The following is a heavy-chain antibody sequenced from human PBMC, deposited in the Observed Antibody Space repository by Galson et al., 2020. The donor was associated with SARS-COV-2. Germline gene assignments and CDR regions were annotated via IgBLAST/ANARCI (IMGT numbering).Heavy chain of an antibody. D-gene: IGHD2-21*02. V-gene: IGHV3-30*18. CDR3: AKDVLYCGGDGYSDDYYYGMDV. CDR1: GFTFSNYD. J-gene: IGHJ6*02. Sequence: TGGSLRLSCAASGFTFSNYDMHWARQAPGKGLEWVAVISSDGSNQYYADSVKGRFTISRDNSKNTLYLQMNSLRAEDTAVYYCAKDVLYCGGDGYSDDYYYGMDVWGQGTTVTVSS. CDR2: ISSDGSNQ.